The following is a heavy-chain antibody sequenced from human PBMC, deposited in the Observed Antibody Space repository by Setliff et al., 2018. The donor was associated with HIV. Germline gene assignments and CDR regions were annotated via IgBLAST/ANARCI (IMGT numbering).Heavy chain of an antibody. CDR3: ARVGYSSSLWSYYFDY. CDR1: GYTFTSYA. V-gene: IGHV1-3*01. CDR2: INAGNGNT. J-gene: IGHJ4*02. Sequence: GASVKVSCKASGYTFTSYAMHWVRQAPGQRLEWMGWINAGNGNTKYSQKFQGRVTITRDTSASTAYMELSSLRPEDTAVYYCARVGYSSSLWSYYFDYWGQGTLVTVSS. D-gene: IGHD6-13*01.